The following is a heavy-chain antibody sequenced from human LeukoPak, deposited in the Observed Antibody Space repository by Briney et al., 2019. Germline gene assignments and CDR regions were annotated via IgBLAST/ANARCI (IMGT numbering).Heavy chain of an antibody. D-gene: IGHD3-3*01. J-gene: IGHJ5*02. Sequence: SVKVSCKASGGTFSSYAISWVRQAPGQGLEWMGGIIPIFGTANYAQKFQGRVTITADESTSTAYMELGSLRSEDTAVYYCARDTRNTIFGVVIPNWFDPWGQGTLVTVSS. CDR2: IIPIFGTA. CDR3: ARDTRNTIFGVVIPNWFDP. V-gene: IGHV1-69*01. CDR1: GGTFSSYA.